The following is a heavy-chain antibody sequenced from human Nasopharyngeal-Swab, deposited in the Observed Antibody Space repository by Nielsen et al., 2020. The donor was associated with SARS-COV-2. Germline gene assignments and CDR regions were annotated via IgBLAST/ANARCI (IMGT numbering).Heavy chain of an antibody. J-gene: IGHJ4*02. CDR1: GFSLTTSGMC. V-gene: IGHV2-70*11. D-gene: IGHD3-22*01. CDR3: ARVQRDSTGYSTLDY. CDR2: IDWDDDK. Sequence: SGPTLVKPTQTLTLTCTFSGFSLTTSGMCVSWIRQPPGKALEWLARIDWDDDKYYTTSLKSRLTISKDTFKNQVVLTMTDMDPVDTATYFCARVQRDSTGYSTLDYWGRGTLVTVSS.